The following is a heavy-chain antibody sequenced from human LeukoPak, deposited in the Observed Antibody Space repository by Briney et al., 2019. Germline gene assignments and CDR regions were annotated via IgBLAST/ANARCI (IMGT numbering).Heavy chain of an antibody. CDR1: GGSVNSGSFY. CDR2: IYYSGST. Sequence: SETLSLTCTVSGGSVNSGSFYCSWIRQPPGRGLEWIGYIYYSGSTHYNPSLESRVTMSVDTSKNQFSLKLSSVTAADTAVYYCASGVTTMPYWGQGILVTVSS. CDR3: ASGVTTMPY. V-gene: IGHV4-61*01. J-gene: IGHJ4*02. D-gene: IGHD2-21*02.